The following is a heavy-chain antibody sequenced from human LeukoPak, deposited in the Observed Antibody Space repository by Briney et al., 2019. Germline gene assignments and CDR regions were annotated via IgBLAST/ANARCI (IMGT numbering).Heavy chain of an antibody. D-gene: IGHD3-9*01. CDR2: TYYRSKWYN. J-gene: IGHJ6*02. V-gene: IGHV6-1*01. Sequence: SPTLSLTCAISGDSVSSNSAAWNWIRQSPSRGLEWLGRTYYRSKWYNDYAVSVKSRITINPDTSKNQFSLQLNSVTPEDTAVYYCARDPSYDILTEYGMDVWGQGTTVTVSS. CDR1: GDSVSSNSAA. CDR3: ARDPSYDILTEYGMDV.